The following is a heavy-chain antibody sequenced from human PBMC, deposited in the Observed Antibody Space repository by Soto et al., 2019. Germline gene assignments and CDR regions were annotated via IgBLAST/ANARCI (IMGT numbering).Heavy chain of an antibody. J-gene: IGHJ6*03. CDR1: GGSISSYY. CDR2: IYYSGST. V-gene: IGHV4-59*01. D-gene: IGHD2-8*01. Sequence: SETLSLTCTVSGGSISSYYWSWIRQPPGKGLEWIGYIYYSGSTNYNPSLKSRVTISVDTSKNQFSLKLSSVTAADTAVYYCARVMVYANGDYYYYMDVWGKGTTVTVSS. CDR3: ARVMVYANGDYYYYMDV.